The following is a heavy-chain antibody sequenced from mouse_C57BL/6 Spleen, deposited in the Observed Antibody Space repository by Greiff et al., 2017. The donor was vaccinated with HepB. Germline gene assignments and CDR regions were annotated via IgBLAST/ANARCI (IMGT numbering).Heavy chain of an antibody. D-gene: IGHD6-2*01. CDR3: ARSLENYAMDY. V-gene: IGHV1-18*01. J-gene: IGHJ4*01. CDR1: GYTFTDYN. Sequence: VHVKQSGPELVKPGASVKIPCKASGYTFTDYNMDWVKQSHGKSLEWIGDINPNNGGTIYNQKFKGKATLTVDKSSSTAYMELRSLTSEDTAVYYCARSLENYAMDYWGQGTSVTVSS. CDR2: INPNNGGT.